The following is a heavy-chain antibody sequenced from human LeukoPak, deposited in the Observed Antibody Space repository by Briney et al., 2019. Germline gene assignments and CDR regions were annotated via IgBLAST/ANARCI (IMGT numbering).Heavy chain of an antibody. CDR1: GFTFSSYA. J-gene: IGHJ4*02. CDR3: ATKKRGGFCDY. D-gene: IGHD3-10*01. Sequence: PGGSLRLSCAASGFTFSSYAMHWVRQAPGKGLEWVAVISYDGSNKYYADSVKGRFTISRDNSKNTLYLQMNSLRAEDTAVYYCATKKRGGFCDYWGQGTLVTVSS. V-gene: IGHV3-30*04. CDR2: ISYDGSNK.